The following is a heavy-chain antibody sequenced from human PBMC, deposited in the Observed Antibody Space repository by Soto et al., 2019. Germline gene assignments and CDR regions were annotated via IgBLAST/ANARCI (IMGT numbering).Heavy chain of an antibody. J-gene: IGHJ6*02. V-gene: IGHV4-4*07. CDR2: IYSSGST. Sequence: SETLSLTCTVSGGSISSYYWSWIRQPAGKGLEWVGRIYSSGSTNYNPSLKSRVTTSVDTSKNQFSLKVSSVTAADTAVYYCARDSPVPVVGTYYYYGIDVWGHGTMVTVSS. CDR1: GGSISSYY. D-gene: IGHD1-1*01. CDR3: ARDSPVPVVGTYYYYGIDV.